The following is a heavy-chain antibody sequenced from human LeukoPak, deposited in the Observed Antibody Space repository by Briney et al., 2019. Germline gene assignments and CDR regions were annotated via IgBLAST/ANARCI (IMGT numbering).Heavy chain of an antibody. CDR2: INPNSGGT. Sequence: ASVKVSCKASGYTFTGYYIHWVRQAPGQGLEWMGWINPNSGGTNYAQKFQGRVTMTRDTSISTAYMELSRLRSDDTAVYYCASSSDIVVVPAAYNYYMDVWGKGTTVTISS. V-gene: IGHV1-2*02. CDR3: ASSSDIVVVPAAYNYYMDV. CDR1: GYTFTGYY. J-gene: IGHJ6*03. D-gene: IGHD2-2*01.